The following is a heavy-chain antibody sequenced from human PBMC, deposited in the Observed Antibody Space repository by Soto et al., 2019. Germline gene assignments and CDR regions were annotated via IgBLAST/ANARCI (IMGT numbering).Heavy chain of an antibody. V-gene: IGHV1-18*04. J-gene: IGHJ4*02. CDR3: ARDYYGSGSSITFDY. CDR1: GYTFTRYG. Sequence: GSGKGSCNASGYTFTRYGISLVRQAPGQGLEWMGWISAYNGTTNYEQKLKGRVTMTTDTSTSTAYMQLRSLRSDDTGVYYCARDYYGSGSSITFDYWGQGTLVTVSS. D-gene: IGHD3-10*01. CDR2: ISAYNGTT.